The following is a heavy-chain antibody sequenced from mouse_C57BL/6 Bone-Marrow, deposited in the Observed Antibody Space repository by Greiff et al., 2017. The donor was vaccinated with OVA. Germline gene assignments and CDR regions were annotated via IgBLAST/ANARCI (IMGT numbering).Heavy chain of an antibody. CDR1: GFTFSDYY. Sequence: EVKLMESEGGLVQPGSSMKLSCTASGFTFSDYYMAWVRQVPEKGLEWVANINYDGSSTYYLDSLTSRFIISRDNAKNILYLQMSSLKSEDTATYYCARDLWYFDVWGTGTTVTVSS. J-gene: IGHJ1*03. V-gene: IGHV5-16*01. CDR2: INYDGSST. CDR3: ARDLWYFDV.